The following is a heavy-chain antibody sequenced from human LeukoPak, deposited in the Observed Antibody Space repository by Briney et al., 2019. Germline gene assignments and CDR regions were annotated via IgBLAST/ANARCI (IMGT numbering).Heavy chain of an antibody. V-gene: IGHV4-39*01. CDR2: IYYSWST. J-gene: IGHJ4*02. CDR1: GGSISSSSYY. CDR3: ARLLDLEGD. D-gene: IGHD1-1*01. Sequence: PSETLSLTCTVSGGSISSSSYYWGWIRQPPGKGLEWIGSIYYSWSTYYNPSLKSRVTISVDTSKNQFSLKLSSVTAADTAVYYCARLLDLEGDWGQGTLVTVSS.